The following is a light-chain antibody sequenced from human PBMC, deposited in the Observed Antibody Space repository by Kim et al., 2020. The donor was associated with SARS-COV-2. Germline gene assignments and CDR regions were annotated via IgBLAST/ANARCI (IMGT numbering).Light chain of an antibody. CDR2: VAS. CDR1: GSVSTRQ. V-gene: IGKV3-20*01. J-gene: IGKJ1*01. CDR3: QQYISAPLT. Sequence: APGESATRTSRASGSVSTRQGDWYQQKPGKAPRLLIYVASNRATGIPDRFSGSGSGTDFTLTISRLEPEDFAMYYCQQYISAPLTFGQGTKVDIK.